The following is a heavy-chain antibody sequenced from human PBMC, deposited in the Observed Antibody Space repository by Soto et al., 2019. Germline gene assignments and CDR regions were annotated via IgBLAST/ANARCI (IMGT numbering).Heavy chain of an antibody. CDR1: GYTFTSYD. J-gene: IGHJ6*03. D-gene: IGHD3-3*01. CDR3: AREVGRVLMSEVDYYYMDV. CDR2: MNPNSGNT. V-gene: IGHV1-8*01. Sequence: QVQLVQSGAEVKKPGASVKVSCKASGYTFTSYDINWVRQATGQGLEWMGWMNPNSGNTGYAQKFQGRVTMTRNTSISTAYMELSSLRSEDTALYYCAREVGRVLMSEVDYYYMDVWGKGTTVTVSS.